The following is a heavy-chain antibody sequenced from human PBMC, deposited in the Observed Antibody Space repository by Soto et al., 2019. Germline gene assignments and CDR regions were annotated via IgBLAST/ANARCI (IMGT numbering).Heavy chain of an antibody. J-gene: IGHJ4*02. D-gene: IGHD2-21*02. Sequence: EVQLVESGGGLVQPGGSLRLSCAASGFTFSSYAMHWVRQAPGKGLEYVSAISSNGGSTYYANSVKGRFTISRDNSKNTLYLQMGSLRAEDMAVYYCSRGPWGVVTATTLDYRGQGTLVTVSS. CDR3: SRGPWGVVTATTLDY. CDR1: GFTFSSYA. V-gene: IGHV3-64*01. CDR2: ISSNGGST.